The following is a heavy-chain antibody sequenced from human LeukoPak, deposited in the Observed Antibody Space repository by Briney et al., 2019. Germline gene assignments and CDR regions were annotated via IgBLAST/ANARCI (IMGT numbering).Heavy chain of an antibody. Sequence: GESLRLSCAASGFTFSSYAMSWVRQAPGKGLEWVSAISGSGGSTYYADSVKGRFTISRDNSKNTLYLQMNSLRAEDTAVYYCAKEAIGYCSSTSCHGDDYWGQGTLVTVSS. CDR2: ISGSGGST. J-gene: IGHJ4*02. CDR1: GFTFSSYA. D-gene: IGHD2-2*03. CDR3: AKEAIGYCSSTSCHGDDY. V-gene: IGHV3-23*01.